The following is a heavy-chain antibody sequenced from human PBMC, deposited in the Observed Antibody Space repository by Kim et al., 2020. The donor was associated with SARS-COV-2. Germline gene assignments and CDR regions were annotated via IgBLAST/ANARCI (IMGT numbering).Heavy chain of an antibody. V-gene: IGHV3-33*01. J-gene: IGHJ6*02. CDR3: ARDVERGYYDSSGYYYGPLGFYGMDV. CDR1: GFTFSSYG. CDR2: IWYDGSNK. Sequence: GGSLRLSCAASGFTFSSYGMHWVRQAPGKGLEWVAVIWYDGSNKYYADSVKGRFTISRDNSKNTLYLQMNSLRAEDTAVYYCARDVERGYYDSSGYYYGPLGFYGMDVWGQGTTVTVSS. D-gene: IGHD3-22*01.